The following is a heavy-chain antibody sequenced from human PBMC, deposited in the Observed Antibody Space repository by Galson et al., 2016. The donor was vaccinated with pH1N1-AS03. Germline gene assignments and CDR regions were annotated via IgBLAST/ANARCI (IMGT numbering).Heavy chain of an antibody. Sequence: SLRLSCAASGFTFSMSYIHWVRQAPGKGLEWVSRISNDGRNVRYADFVKGRFAVSRDNAKNTVFLQMNSLGADDTAVYFCARRNPNPNFAIWYQHDYGMDVWCQGTTVTVSS. CDR1: GFTFSMSY. CDR3: ARRNPNPNFAIWYQHDYGMDV. CDR2: ISNDGRNV. J-gene: IGHJ6*02. V-gene: IGHV3-74*01. D-gene: IGHD2-2*01.